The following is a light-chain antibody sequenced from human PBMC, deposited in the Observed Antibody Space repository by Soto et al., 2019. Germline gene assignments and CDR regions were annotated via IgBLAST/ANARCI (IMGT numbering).Light chain of an antibody. CDR2: EVS. J-gene: IGLJ1*01. CDR3: SSYKRTSRVYV. V-gene: IGLV2-14*01. CDR1: SSDVGDYEY. Sequence: QSALSQPACVSFSPGQSISISCTGTSSDVGDYEYVSWYQQHPGKGPKLMIYEVSNRTSGVSNRFSGSKSGNTASLTISGLQAEDETEYFCSSYKRTSRVYVFGTGTKVTVL.